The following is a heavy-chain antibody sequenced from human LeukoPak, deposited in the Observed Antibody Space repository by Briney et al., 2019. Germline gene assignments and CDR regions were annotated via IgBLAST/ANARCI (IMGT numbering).Heavy chain of an antibody. Sequence: ASVKVSCKATGYTFTSYYMHWVRQAPGQGLEWMGIINPSGGSTSYAQKFQGRVTMTRDTSISTAYMELSRLRSDDTAVYYCARVWYQLTNWFDPWGQGTLVTVSS. CDR2: INPSGGST. CDR1: GYTFTSYY. V-gene: IGHV1-46*01. CDR3: ARVWYQLTNWFDP. J-gene: IGHJ5*02. D-gene: IGHD2-2*01.